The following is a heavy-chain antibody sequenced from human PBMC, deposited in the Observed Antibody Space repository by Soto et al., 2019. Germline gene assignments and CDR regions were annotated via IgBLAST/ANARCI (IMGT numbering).Heavy chain of an antibody. Sequence: ASVKVSCKASGGTFSSYAISWVRQAPGQGLEWMGGIIPIFGTANYAQKFQGRVTITADESTSTAYMELSSLRSEDTAVYYCARDGVYAMIASGYYFDYWGQGTLVTVSS. CDR2: IIPIFGTA. CDR1: GGTFSSYA. D-gene: IGHD2-8*01. V-gene: IGHV1-69*13. J-gene: IGHJ4*02. CDR3: ARDGVYAMIASGYYFDY.